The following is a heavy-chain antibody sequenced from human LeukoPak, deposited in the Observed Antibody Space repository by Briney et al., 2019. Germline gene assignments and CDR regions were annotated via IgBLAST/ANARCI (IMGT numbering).Heavy chain of an antibody. V-gene: IGHV1-2*02. CDR3: ARDVGIAAAGTWWFDP. J-gene: IGHJ5*02. Sequence: ASVKVSCKASGYTFTGYYMHWVRQAPGQGLEWMGWINPNSGGTNYAQKFQGRVTMTRDTSISTAYMELSRLRSDDTAVYYCARDVGIAAAGTWWFDPWGQGTLVTGSS. CDR2: INPNSGGT. D-gene: IGHD6-13*01. CDR1: GYTFTGYY.